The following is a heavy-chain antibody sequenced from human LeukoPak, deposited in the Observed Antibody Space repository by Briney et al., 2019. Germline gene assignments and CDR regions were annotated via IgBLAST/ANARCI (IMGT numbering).Heavy chain of an antibody. CDR1: GYSFTSYW. CDR2: IYPGDSDT. Sequence: GESLKISCKGSGYSFTSYWTGWVRQMPGKGLEWMGIIYPGDSDTRYSPSFQGQVTISADKSISTAYLQWSSLKASDTAMYYCATLVRSGGPRFDPWGQGTLVTVSS. D-gene: IGHD3-10*01. CDR3: ATLVRSGGPRFDP. J-gene: IGHJ5*02. V-gene: IGHV5-51*01.